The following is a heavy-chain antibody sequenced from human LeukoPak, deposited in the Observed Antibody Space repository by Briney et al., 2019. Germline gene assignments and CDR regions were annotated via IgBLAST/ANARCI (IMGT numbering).Heavy chain of an antibody. CDR3: AREDDYCSGGSCKENYYYYGMDV. V-gene: IGHV1-69*05. Sequence: SVKVSCKASGGTFSSYAISWVRQAPGQGLEWMGGIIPIFGTANYAQKFQGRVTMTTDTSTSTAYMELRSLRSDDTAVYYCAREDDYCSGGSCKENYYYYGMDVWGQGTTVTVSS. J-gene: IGHJ6*02. D-gene: IGHD2-15*01. CDR2: IIPIFGTA. CDR1: GGTFSSYA.